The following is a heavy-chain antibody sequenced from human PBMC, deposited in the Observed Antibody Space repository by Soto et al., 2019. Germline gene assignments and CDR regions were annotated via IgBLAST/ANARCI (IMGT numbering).Heavy chain of an antibody. J-gene: IGHJ4*02. CDR1: GYSISTGFN. CDR2: SYHSGST. CDR3: ARAYGPLDSDGYYYYFDY. D-gene: IGHD3-22*01. V-gene: IGHV4-38-2*01. Sequence: ASETLSLTCAVSGYSISTGFNWAWIRQPPGKGLEWIGSSYHSGSTYYNLSLKSRVTISSDASKNQFSLQLTSVTAADTAVYYCARAYGPLDSDGYYYYFDYWGQGTLVTVSS.